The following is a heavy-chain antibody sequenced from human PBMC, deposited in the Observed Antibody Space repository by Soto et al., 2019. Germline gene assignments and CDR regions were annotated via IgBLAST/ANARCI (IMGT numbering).Heavy chain of an antibody. D-gene: IGHD3-3*01. CDR2: IIPIFGTA. J-gene: IGHJ6*02. CDR3: ASRPYYDFWSGYSGRYYYGMDV. CDR1: GGTFSSYA. Sequence: QVPLVQSGAEVKKPGSSVKVSCKASGGTFSSYAISWVRQAPGQGLEWMGGIIPIFGTANYAQKFQGRVTITADESTSTAYMELSSLRSEDTAVYYCASRPYYDFWSGYSGRYYYGMDVWGQGTTVTVSS. V-gene: IGHV1-69*01.